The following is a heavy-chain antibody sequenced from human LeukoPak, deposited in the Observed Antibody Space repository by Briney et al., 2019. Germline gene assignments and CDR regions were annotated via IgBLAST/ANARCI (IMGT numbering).Heavy chain of an antibody. Sequence: PGGSLRLSCAASGFTFNNYWMSWVRQAPGKGLEWVANIKHDEIEKYYVDSVKGRFTISRDNAKNSVFLQMNSLRAEDTAVYYCARDGDYGDLYYYYGMDVWGQGTTVTVSS. D-gene: IGHD4-17*01. V-gene: IGHV3-7*01. J-gene: IGHJ6*02. CDR3: ARDGDYGDLYYYYGMDV. CDR1: GFTFNNYW. CDR2: IKHDEIEK.